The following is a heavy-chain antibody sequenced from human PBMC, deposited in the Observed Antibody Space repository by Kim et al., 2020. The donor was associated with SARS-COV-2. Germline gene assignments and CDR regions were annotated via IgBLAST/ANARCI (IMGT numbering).Heavy chain of an antibody. Sequence: GGSLRLSCAASGFTFSSYSMNWVRQAPGKGLEWVSYISSSSSTIYYADSVKGRFTISRDNAKNSLYLQMNSLRDEDTAVYYCARGPHGFRELLEGYFDYWGQGTLVTVSS. J-gene: IGHJ4*02. CDR2: ISSSSSTI. V-gene: IGHV3-48*02. CDR1: GFTFSSYS. D-gene: IGHD3-10*01. CDR3: ARGPHGFRELLEGYFDY.